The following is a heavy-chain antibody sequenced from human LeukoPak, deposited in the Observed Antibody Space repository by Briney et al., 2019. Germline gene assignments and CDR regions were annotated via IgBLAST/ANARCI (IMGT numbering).Heavy chain of an antibody. CDR3: ARVRDVWGSRAKYYFDY. D-gene: IGHD3-16*01. J-gene: IGHJ4*01. Sequence: PSGTLSLTCAVSGGSISSSNWWSWVRQPPGKGLEWIGEIYHSGSTNYNPSLKSRVTISVDKSKNQFSLKLSSVTAADTAVYYCARVRDVWGSRAKYYFDYWGHGTLVTVSS. CDR2: IYHSGST. CDR1: GGSISSSNW. V-gene: IGHV4-4*02.